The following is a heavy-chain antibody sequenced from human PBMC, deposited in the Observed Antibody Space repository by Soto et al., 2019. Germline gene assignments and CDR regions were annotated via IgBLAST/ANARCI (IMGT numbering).Heavy chain of an antibody. CDR1: GGTFCSQG. CDR3: ARGAMANFDY. D-gene: IGHD5-18*01. J-gene: IGHJ4*02. Sequence: GXSVKVSCNASGGTFCSQGIAWVRQAPGQGLEWMGGFIAMLGTPTYAKKVQGRATISADESLTSSYLELRSLRSEDTGVYFCARGAMANFDYWGQGTVVTVSS. CDR2: FIAMLGTP. V-gene: IGHV1-69*13.